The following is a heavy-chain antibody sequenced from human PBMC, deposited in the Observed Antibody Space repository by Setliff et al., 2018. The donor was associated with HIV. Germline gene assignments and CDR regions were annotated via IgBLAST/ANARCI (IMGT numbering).Heavy chain of an antibody. CDR3: ARKPGFCSGGGCRGYFDY. CDR1: GGSISSSSYY. Sequence: PSETLSLTCTVSGGSISSSSYYWGWIRQPPGKGLEWIGCIDYSGSTYYNPSLKSRVTISVDTSKSQFSLKLSSVTAADTAVYYCARKPGFCSGGGCRGYFDYWGQGTLVTVSS. V-gene: IGHV4-39*07. J-gene: IGHJ4*02. CDR2: IDYSGST. D-gene: IGHD2-15*01.